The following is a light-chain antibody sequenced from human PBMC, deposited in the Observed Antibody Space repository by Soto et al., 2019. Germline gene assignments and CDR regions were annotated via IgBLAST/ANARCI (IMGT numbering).Light chain of an antibody. V-gene: IGKV1-39*01. CDR1: QGISSY. Sequence: DIQITQSPSSLSASVVDGVTITCRASQGISSYLNWYQQKPGKAPKLLIYAASSLQSGVPSRFSGSGSGTDFTLTISSLQPEDFATYYCQQSYSTHITFGQGTRLEIK. J-gene: IGKJ5*01. CDR3: QQSYSTHIT. CDR2: AAS.